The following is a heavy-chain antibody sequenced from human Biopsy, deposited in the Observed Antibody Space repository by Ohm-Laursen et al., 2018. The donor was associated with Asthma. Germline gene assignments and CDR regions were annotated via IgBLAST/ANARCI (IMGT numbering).Heavy chain of an antibody. CDR3: ASQSSGPDFWSGYYYFDY. Sequence: SLRLSCAASSFTFSSYGRHWVRQAPGKGLEWVAVISYDGSNKYYADSVKGRFTISRDNSKNTLYLQMNSLRAEDTAVYYCASQSSGPDFWSGYYYFDYWGQGTLVTVSS. CDR2: ISYDGSNK. D-gene: IGHD3-3*01. V-gene: IGHV3-30*03. J-gene: IGHJ4*02. CDR1: SFTFSSYG.